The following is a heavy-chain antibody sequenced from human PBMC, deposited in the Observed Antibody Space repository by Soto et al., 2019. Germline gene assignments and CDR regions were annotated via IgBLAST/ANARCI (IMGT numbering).Heavy chain of an antibody. CDR1: GYTFSNYW. J-gene: IGHJ4*02. D-gene: IGHD3-16*01. V-gene: IGHV5-51*01. CDR3: GRSPLDWVWGTSAYFDY. Sequence: PGESLKISCESSGYTFSNYWIGWVRQMPGKGLEWMGIIYPGDSDIRYSPSFQGQVTISVDESFTIVYLQWRSLKASDTARYYCGRSPLDWVWGTSAYFDYWGQGTPVNVSS. CDR2: IYPGDSDI.